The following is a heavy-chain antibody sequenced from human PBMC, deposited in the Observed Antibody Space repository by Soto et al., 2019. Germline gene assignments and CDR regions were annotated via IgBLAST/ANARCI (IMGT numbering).Heavy chain of an antibody. D-gene: IGHD6-13*01. J-gene: IGHJ6*02. CDR2: IWYDGSNK. V-gene: IGHV3-33*01. CDR3: AREEIAAAVDYYYGMDV. Sequence: QVQLVESGGGVVQPGRSLRLSCAASGFTFSSYGMHWVRQAPGKGLEWVAVIWYDGSNKYYADSVKGRFTISRDNSKNKLYLQMNSLRAEDTAVYYCAREEIAAAVDYYYGMDVWGQGTTVTVSS. CDR1: GFTFSSYG.